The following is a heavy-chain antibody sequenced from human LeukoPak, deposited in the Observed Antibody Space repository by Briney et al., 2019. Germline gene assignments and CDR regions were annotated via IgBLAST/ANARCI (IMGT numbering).Heavy chain of an antibody. CDR3: ARHEYSRTFFDY. Sequence: GGSLRLSCAASGFTFSNYAMHWVRQAPGKGLEWVAIISYDGSHEYYAGSAKGRFSISRDNSKNMLYLQMNSLRVEDTAVYYCARHEYSRTFFDYWGQGTLVTVSS. J-gene: IGHJ4*02. D-gene: IGHD4-11*01. CDR2: ISYDGSHE. V-gene: IGHV3-30*04. CDR1: GFTFSNYA.